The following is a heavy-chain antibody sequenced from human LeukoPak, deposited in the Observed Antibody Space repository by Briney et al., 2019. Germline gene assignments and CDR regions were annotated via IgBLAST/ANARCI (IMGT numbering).Heavy chain of an antibody. CDR3: AREDCSGGSCYSGGRFFDC. V-gene: IGHV4-4*07. D-gene: IGHD2-15*01. Sequence: SETLSLTCTVSGGSNSSYYWTWIRQPAGKGLEWIGRIYTSGSTNYNPSLKNRVTMSVDTSKNQFSLKLSSVTAADTAVYYCAREDCSGGSCYSGGRFFDCWGQGTLVTVSS. J-gene: IGHJ4*02. CDR2: IYTSGST. CDR1: GGSNSSYY.